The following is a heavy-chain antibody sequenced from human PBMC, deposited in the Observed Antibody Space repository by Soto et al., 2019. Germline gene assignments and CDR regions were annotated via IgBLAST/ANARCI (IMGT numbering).Heavy chain of an antibody. CDR2: IYATGTT. CDR1: GASISGFY. V-gene: IGHV4-4*07. Sequence: SETLSLTCTVSGASISGFYWSWIRKSAGKGLEWIGRIYATGTTDYNPSLKSRVMMSVDTSKKQFSLKLRSVTAADTAVYYCVRDGTKTLRDWFDPWGQGISVPVSS. J-gene: IGHJ5*02. D-gene: IGHD1-1*01. CDR3: VRDGTKTLRDWFDP.